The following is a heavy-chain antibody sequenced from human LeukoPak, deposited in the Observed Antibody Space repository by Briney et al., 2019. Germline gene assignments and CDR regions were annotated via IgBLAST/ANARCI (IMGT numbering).Heavy chain of an antibody. CDR3: ARHPIGTAMVSYFDY. CDR1: GYSISSGYY. J-gene: IGHJ4*02. Sequence: SETLSLTCAVYGYSISSGYYWGWIRQPPGRGLEWIGTISHSGSAYYNPSLKSRVTISLDTSKNQFSLRLSSVTAADTAVYYCARHPIGTAMVSYFDYWGQGTLVTVSS. CDR2: ISHSGSA. D-gene: IGHD5-18*01. V-gene: IGHV4-38-2*01.